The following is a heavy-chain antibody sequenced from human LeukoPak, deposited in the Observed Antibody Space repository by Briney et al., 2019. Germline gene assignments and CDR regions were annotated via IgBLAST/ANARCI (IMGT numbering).Heavy chain of an antibody. J-gene: IGHJ4*02. CDR2: INAGNGNT. Sequence: ASVKVSCKASGYTFTSYAMHWVRQAPGQRLEWMGWINAGNGNTKYSQKFQGRVTITRDTSASTAYMELSSLRSEDTAVYYCARAATLVDTAIVLYWGQGTLVTVSS. CDR3: ARAATLVDTAIVLY. V-gene: IGHV1-3*01. D-gene: IGHD5-18*01. CDR1: GYTFTSYA.